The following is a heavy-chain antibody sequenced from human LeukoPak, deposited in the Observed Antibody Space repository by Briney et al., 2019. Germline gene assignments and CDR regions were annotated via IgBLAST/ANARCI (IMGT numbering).Heavy chain of an antibody. V-gene: IGHV1-8*01. CDR3: SRGPRFDP. CDR1: EYSFNIYE. J-gene: IGHJ5*02. Sequence: ASVKVSCKTSEYSFNIYEINWVRQATGQGLEWMGWVNPNSGDTDYAQKFQGRLTMTRNTSISTAYMELSGLRLGDTAVYYCSRGPRFDPWGQGTQVTVSS. CDR2: VNPNSGDT.